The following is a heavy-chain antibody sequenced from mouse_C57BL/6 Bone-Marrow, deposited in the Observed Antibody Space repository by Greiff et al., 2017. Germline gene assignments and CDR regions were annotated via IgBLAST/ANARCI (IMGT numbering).Heavy chain of an antibody. CDR2: ISNGGGST. CDR1: GFTFSDYY. D-gene: IGHD1-1*01. CDR3: ARHGPYYGPGNYYAMDY. J-gene: IGHJ4*01. Sequence: EVMLVESGGGLVQPGGSLKLSCAASGFTFSDYYMYWVRQTPEKRLEWVAYISNGGGSTYYPDTVKGRFTISRDNAKNTLYLQMSRLKSEDTAMYYCARHGPYYGPGNYYAMDYWGQGTSVTVSS. V-gene: IGHV5-12*01.